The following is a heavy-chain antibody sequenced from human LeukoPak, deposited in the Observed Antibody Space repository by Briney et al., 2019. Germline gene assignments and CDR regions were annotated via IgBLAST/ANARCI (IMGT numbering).Heavy chain of an antibody. D-gene: IGHD4-17*01. CDR1: GYSISRGYY. V-gene: IGHV4-38-2*02. J-gene: IGHJ4*02. CDR2: IYHNGGT. CDR3: VRAPGAYYFDY. Sequence: NTSETLSLTCTVSGYSISRGYYWGWIRQPPGKGREWIGSIYHNGGTYDNPSLKSRVSISVDTSKNQFSLKLSSVTAADTAIYYCVRAPGAYYFDYWGQGTLVTVSS.